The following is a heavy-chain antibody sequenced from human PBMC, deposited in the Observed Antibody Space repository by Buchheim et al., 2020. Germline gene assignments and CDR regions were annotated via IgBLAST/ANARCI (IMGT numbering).Heavy chain of an antibody. CDR1: GGSFSGYY. CDR3: AREGIYDILTGYPFYYYYGMDV. Sequence: QVQLQQRGAGLLKPSETLSLTCAVYGGSFSGYYWSWIRQPPGKGLEWIGEINHSGSTNYNPSLKSRVTISVDTSKNQFSLKLSSVTAADTAVYYCAREGIYDILTGYPFYYYYGMDVWGQGTT. D-gene: IGHD3-9*01. J-gene: IGHJ6*02. V-gene: IGHV4-34*01. CDR2: INHSGST.